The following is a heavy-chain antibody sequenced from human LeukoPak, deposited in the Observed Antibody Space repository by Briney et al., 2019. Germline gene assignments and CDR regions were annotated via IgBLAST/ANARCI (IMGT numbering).Heavy chain of an antibody. D-gene: IGHD2-15*01. CDR1: GRSISSYY. CDR3: ARASNFCSGGSCYSRRSDTYYYYMDV. Sequence: PSETLSLTCTVSGRSISSYYWSWLRQPAGKGLEWIGRIYTSGSTNYNPSLKSRVTISVDTSKNQFSLKLSSVTAADTAVYYCARASNFCSGGSCYSRRSDTYYYYMDVWGKGTTVTVSS. J-gene: IGHJ6*03. V-gene: IGHV4-4*07. CDR2: IYTSGST.